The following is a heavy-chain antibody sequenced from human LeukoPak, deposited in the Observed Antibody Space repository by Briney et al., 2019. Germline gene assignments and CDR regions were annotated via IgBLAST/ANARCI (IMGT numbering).Heavy chain of an antibody. CDR1: GGSLTNYY. V-gene: IGHV4-59*08. Sequence: SETLSLTCSVPGGSLTNYYSTWIRQPPRKGLEWIGYKNTNYNPSLKSRVTISLDTSKNQLSLKLTSVTAADTAVYYCARCSRGTSVGMDVWGQGTTVTVSS. J-gene: IGHJ6*02. D-gene: IGHD1-1*01. CDR2: KNT. CDR3: ARCSRGTSVGMDV.